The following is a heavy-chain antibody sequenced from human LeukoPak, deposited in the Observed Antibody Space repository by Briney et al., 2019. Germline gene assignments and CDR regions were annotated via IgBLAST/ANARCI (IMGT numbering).Heavy chain of an antibody. D-gene: IGHD2/OR15-2a*01. V-gene: IGHV3-7*01. CDR3: ARGQTTFEV. J-gene: IGHJ4*02. CDR2: IKRDGSQE. CDR1: QFTFSNYW. Sequence: SGGSLRLSWAASQFTFSNYWMSWVRQAPGKGLEWVAHIKRDGSQEQYVGSVKGRFTISRDNAKNSLYLQMSGLRVEDTAVYYCARGQTTFEVWGQGTLVTVSS.